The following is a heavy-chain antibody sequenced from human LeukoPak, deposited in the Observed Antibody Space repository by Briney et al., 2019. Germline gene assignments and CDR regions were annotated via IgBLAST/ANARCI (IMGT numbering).Heavy chain of an antibody. CDR3: ARDGGSYFWDY. CDR2: IIPILGIA. J-gene: IGHJ4*02. CDR1: GYTFTGYY. V-gene: IGHV1-69*04. D-gene: IGHD1-26*01. Sequence: SVKVSCKASGYTFTGYYMHWVRQAPGQGLEWMGRIIPILGIANYAQKFQGRVTITADKSTSTAYMELSSLRSEDTAVYYCARDGGSYFWDYWGQGTLVTVSS.